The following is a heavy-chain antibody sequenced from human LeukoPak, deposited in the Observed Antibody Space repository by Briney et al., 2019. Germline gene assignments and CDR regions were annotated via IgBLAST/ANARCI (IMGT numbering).Heavy chain of an antibody. CDR1: GGSFSGYH. D-gene: IGHD3-22*01. V-gene: IGHV4-34*01. CDR3: ARYYYDRGWFDP. Sequence: SETLSLTCAVYGGSFSGYHWSWIRQPPGKGLEWIGEINHSGSTNYNPSLKSRVTISVDTSKNQFSLKLSSVTAADTAVYYCARYYYDRGWFDPWGQGTLVTVSS. J-gene: IGHJ5*02. CDR2: INHSGST.